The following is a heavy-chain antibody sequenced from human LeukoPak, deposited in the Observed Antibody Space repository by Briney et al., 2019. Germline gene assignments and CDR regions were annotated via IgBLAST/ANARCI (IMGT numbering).Heavy chain of an antibody. V-gene: IGHV3-30-3*01. D-gene: IGHD6-19*01. CDR1: GFTFSSYA. CDR3: ARDPPREWLKYYFDY. J-gene: IGHJ4*02. Sequence: PGGSLRLSCAASGFTFSSYAVHWVRQAPGKGLEWVAVISYDGSNKYYADSVKGRFTISRDNSKNTLYLQMNSLRAEDTAVYYCARDPPREWLKYYFDYWGQGTLVTVSS. CDR2: ISYDGSNK.